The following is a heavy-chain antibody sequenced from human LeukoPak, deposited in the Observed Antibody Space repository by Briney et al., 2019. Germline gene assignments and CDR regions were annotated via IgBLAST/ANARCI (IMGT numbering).Heavy chain of an antibody. D-gene: IGHD2-2*02. V-gene: IGHV1-18*01. CDR1: GYTFTSYG. Sequence: GASVKVSCKASGYTFTSYGISWVRQAPGQGLEWRGWISAYNGNTNYAQKLQGRVTMTTDTSTSTAYMELRSLRSDDTAVYYCARDGGGLCSSTSCYTNWFDPWGQGTLVTVSS. J-gene: IGHJ5*02. CDR3: ARDGGGLCSSTSCYTNWFDP. CDR2: ISAYNGNT.